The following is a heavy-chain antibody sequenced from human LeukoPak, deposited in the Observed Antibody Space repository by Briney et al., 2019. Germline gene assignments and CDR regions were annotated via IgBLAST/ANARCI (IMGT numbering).Heavy chain of an antibody. V-gene: IGHV1-2*02. CDR3: ARAPYYGSGSKHYYFDY. D-gene: IGHD3-10*01. Sequence: GASVKVSCKASGYTFTDYYLHWVRQAPGQGLEWMGWINPSSGGTNYAQKLQGRVTMTRDTSIGAAYMELSWLRSDDTAVYYCARAPYYGSGSKHYYFDYWGQGTLVTVSS. J-gene: IGHJ4*02. CDR2: INPSSGGT. CDR1: GYTFTDYY.